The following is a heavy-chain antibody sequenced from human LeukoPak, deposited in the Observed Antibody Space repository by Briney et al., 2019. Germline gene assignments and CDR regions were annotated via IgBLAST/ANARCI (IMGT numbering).Heavy chain of an antibody. V-gene: IGHV7-4-1*02. Sequence: ASVKVSCKASGYTYTGYAMNWVRQAPGQGLEWMGWINTNTGNPTYAQGFTGRFVFSLDTSVSTAYLQISSLKAEDTAVYYCARAEYSSSWLGRGDAFDIWGQGTMVTVSS. D-gene: IGHD6-13*01. CDR2: INTNTGNP. J-gene: IGHJ3*02. CDR1: GYTYTGYA. CDR3: ARAEYSSSWLGRGDAFDI.